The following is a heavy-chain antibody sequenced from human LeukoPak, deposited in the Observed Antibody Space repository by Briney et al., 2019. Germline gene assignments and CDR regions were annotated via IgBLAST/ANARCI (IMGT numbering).Heavy chain of an antibody. Sequence: GGSLRLSCAASGFTFSSYNMNWVRQAPGKGLEWVSSITSSSSYIYYADSVKGRFTISRDNAKNSLYLQINSLRAEDTAVYYCARDPSSGRYGDYYYYYMDVWGKGTTVTISS. V-gene: IGHV3-21*01. D-gene: IGHD1-26*01. CDR1: GFTFSSYN. J-gene: IGHJ6*03. CDR2: ITSSSSYI. CDR3: ARDPSSGRYGDYYYYYMDV.